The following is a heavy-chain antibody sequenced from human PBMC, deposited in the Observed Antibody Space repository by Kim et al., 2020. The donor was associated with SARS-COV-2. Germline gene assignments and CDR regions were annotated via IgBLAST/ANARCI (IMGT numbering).Heavy chain of an antibody. CDR2: ITYTGST. Sequence: SETLSLTCTVSGVSISDYYWSWIRQSPGRGLEWMGYITYTGSTKYNPSLKSRVTISVGTSTNQLFLKLSSVTSADTGVYYCVTVKPARGGSGPCFDPWG. V-gene: IGHV4-59*13. J-gene: IGHJ5*02. CDR1: GVSISDYY. CDR3: VTVKPARGGSGPCFDP. D-gene: IGHD3-10*01.